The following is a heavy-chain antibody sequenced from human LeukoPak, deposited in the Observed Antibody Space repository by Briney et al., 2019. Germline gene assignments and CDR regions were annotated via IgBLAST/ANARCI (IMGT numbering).Heavy chain of an antibody. V-gene: IGHV3-23*01. CDR3: AKVSPEDENWFDP. J-gene: IGHJ5*02. CDR1: GGSISSSSYY. Sequence: ETLSLTCTVSGGSISSSSYYWGWIRQPPGKGLEWVSAISGSGGSTYYADSVKGRFTISRDNSKNTLYLQMNSLRAEDTAVYYCAKVSPEDENWFDPWGQGTLVTVSS. CDR2: ISGSGGST.